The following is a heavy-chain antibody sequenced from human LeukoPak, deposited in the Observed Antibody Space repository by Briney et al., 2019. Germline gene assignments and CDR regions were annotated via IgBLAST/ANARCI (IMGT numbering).Heavy chain of an antibody. V-gene: IGHV3-20*04. Sequence: GGSLRLSCAASGFTFDDYGMSWVRQAPGKGLEWVSGLNWNGGSTGYADSVKGRFTISRDNAKDSLYLQMNSLRAEDTAIYYCARNFGGGDSSGPYFWGQGTLVTVSS. CDR3: ARNFGGGDSSGPYF. J-gene: IGHJ4*02. CDR1: GFTFDDYG. D-gene: IGHD3-22*01. CDR2: LNWNGGST.